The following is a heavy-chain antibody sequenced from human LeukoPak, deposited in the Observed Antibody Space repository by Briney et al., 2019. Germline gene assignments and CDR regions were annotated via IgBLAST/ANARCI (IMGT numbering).Heavy chain of an antibody. Sequence: SVNVSCKASGGTFSSYAISWVRQAPGQGLEWMGRIIPILGITNYAQKFQGRVTITADKSTSTAYMELSSLRSEDTAVYYCARADDGVRGGLYWGQGTLVTVSS. V-gene: IGHV1-69*04. CDR2: IIPILGIT. J-gene: IGHJ4*02. CDR1: GGTFSSYA. D-gene: IGHD3-10*01. CDR3: ARADDGVRGGLY.